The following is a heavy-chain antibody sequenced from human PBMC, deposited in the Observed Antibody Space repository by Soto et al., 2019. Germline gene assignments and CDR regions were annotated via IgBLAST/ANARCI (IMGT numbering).Heavy chain of an antibody. CDR3: AREVVGPTTNWFDP. V-gene: IGHV3-21*01. J-gene: IGHJ5*02. Sequence: EVQLVESGGGLVKPGGSLRLSCAASGFMFGSHTMTWVRQAPGKGLEWVASISSVSSYIYYADSVKGRFTLSRDNAKESLYLQMDSLRAEDTAVYFCAREVVGPTTNWFDPWGQGTLVTVSS. CDR1: GFMFGSHT. D-gene: IGHD1-26*01. CDR2: ISSVSSYI.